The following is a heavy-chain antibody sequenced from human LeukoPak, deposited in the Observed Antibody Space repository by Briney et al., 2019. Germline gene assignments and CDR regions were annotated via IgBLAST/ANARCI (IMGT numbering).Heavy chain of an antibody. D-gene: IGHD1-26*01. Sequence: SETLSLTCAVYGGSFSGCYWSWIRQPPGKGLEWIGEINHSGSTNYNPSLKSRVTISVDTSKNQFSLKLSSVTAADTAVYYCARVVSGSYRLDSWGQGILVTVSS. V-gene: IGHV4-34*01. CDR3: ARVVSGSYRLDS. J-gene: IGHJ5*01. CDR2: INHSGST. CDR1: GGSFSGCY.